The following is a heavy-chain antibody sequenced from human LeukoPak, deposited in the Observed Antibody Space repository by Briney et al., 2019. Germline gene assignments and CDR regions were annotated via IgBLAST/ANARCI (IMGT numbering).Heavy chain of an antibody. CDR2: LDPVDGET. CDR1: GYTLIELS. CDR3: ATFQPSCYYYYGMDV. J-gene: IGHJ6*02. Sequence: ASAKDSCKDSGYTLIELSMHWVRQALGKRLEWMGGLDPVDGETIYAQQFQGRVTITEVTSTDTPYMELSSLRSEDTAVYYCATFQPSCYYYYGMDVWGQGTTVTVS. V-gene: IGHV1-24*01.